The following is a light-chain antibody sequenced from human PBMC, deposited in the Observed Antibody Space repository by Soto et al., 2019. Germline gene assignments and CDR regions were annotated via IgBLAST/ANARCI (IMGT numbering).Light chain of an antibody. CDR2: AAS. CDR3: HHYDSRRT. CDR1: QSVGSH. V-gene: IGKV3-15*01. J-gene: IGKJ1*01. Sequence: EIVMTQSPATLSVSPGERATLSCRASQSVGSHLAWYQQKPGQAPRLLFYAASSSATGLPARFSASGSGTEFTLTITRLPSDDLAVYYCHHYDSRRTFGQGTKVDIK.